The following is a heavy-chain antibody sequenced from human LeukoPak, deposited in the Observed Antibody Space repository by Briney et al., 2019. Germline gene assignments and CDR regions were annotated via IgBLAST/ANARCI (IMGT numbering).Heavy chain of an antibody. CDR3: AKDSHYDSSGYYDY. Sequence: GGSLRLSCAASGFTFDDYAMHWVRQAPGKGLEWVSGISWNSGSIGYADSVKGRFTISRDNAKNSLYLQMNSLRAEDTALYYCAKDSHYDSSGYYDYWGRGTLVTVSS. J-gene: IGHJ4*02. CDR2: ISWNSGSI. D-gene: IGHD3-22*01. CDR1: GFTFDDYA. V-gene: IGHV3-9*01.